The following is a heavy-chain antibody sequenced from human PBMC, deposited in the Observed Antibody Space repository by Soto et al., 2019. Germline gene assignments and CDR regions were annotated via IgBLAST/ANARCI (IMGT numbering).Heavy chain of an antibody. CDR2: ISGSGGRT. D-gene: IGHD6-19*01. V-gene: IGHV3-23*01. CDR1: GFSFANYA. CDR3: AKDQGVAVAGPNNYYGMDV. J-gene: IGHJ6*02. Sequence: GGSLRLSCAASGFSFANYAMSWVRQTPGKGLEWVSSISGSGGRTYYADSVKGRFNISRDNSKNSLYLQMNSLRAEDTALYYCAKDQGVAVAGPNNYYGMDVWGQGTTVTVSS.